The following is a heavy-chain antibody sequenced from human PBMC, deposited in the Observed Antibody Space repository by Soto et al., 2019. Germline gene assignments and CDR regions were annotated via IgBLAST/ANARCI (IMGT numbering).Heavy chain of an antibody. CDR3: TTHFYDFWSGYALGYFDY. J-gene: IGHJ4*02. V-gene: IGHV3-15*01. CDR2: IKSKTDDGTT. CDR1: GFTFGDAW. Sequence: GGSLRLSCAASGFTFGDAWMSWVRQAPGKGLEWVGRIKSKTDDGTTDYAAPVKGRFTISRDDSKNTLYLQMNSLETEDTAVYYCTTHFYDFWSGYALGYFDYWGQGTLVTVSS. D-gene: IGHD3-3*01.